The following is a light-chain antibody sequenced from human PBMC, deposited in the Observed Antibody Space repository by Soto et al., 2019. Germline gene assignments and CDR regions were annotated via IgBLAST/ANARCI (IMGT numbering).Light chain of an antibody. CDR3: QQSSTTPRLS. V-gene: IGKV1-39*01. Sequence: DIQMTQSPSSLSASVGDKLTITCRANQSITNFLNWYQKKPGEVPKLLIFAASRLQSGVPSRFSGSGSGTDFALTINSLQPEDFATYYCQQSSTTPRLSFGGWTRVDFK. J-gene: IGKJ4*01. CDR2: AAS. CDR1: QSITNF.